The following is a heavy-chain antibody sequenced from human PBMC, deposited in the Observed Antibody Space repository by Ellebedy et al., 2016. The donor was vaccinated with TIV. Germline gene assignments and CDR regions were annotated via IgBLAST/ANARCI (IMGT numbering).Heavy chain of an antibody. CDR2: INGDGSST. J-gene: IGHJ4*02. V-gene: IGHV3-74*01. D-gene: IGHD3-10*01. CDR1: GFTFSSFW. Sequence: GESLKISCAASGFTFSSFWMHWVRQTPGKGLVWVSRINGDGSSTNYADFVKGRFTISRDNAKNTLYLQMNSLRAEDSAVYYCAANPYFYGSGSYSSWGQGTLVTVSS. CDR3: AANPYFYGSGSYSS.